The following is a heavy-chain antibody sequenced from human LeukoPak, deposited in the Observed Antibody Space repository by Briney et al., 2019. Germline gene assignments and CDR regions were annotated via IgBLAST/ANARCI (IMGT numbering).Heavy chain of an antibody. D-gene: IGHD3-10*01. Sequence: PSETLSLTCAVYGGSFSGYYWSWIRQPPGKGLEWIGEINHSGSTNYNPSLKSRVTISVDTSKNQFFLKLSSVTAADTAVYYCARAPPRYYYGSGSRTGRDYWGQGTLVTVSS. CDR1: GGSFSGYY. V-gene: IGHV4-34*01. CDR3: ARAPPRYYYGSGSRTGRDY. CDR2: INHSGST. J-gene: IGHJ4*02.